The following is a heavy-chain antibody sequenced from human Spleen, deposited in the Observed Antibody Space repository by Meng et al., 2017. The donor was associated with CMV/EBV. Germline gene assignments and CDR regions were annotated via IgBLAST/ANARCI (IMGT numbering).Heavy chain of an antibody. CDR3: ARGSYYDSSTFDY. D-gene: IGHD3-22*01. CDR1: GFTFSSYE. Sequence: GGSLRLSCAASGFTFSSYEMNWVRQAPGKGLEWVSYISSSGSTIYYADSVKGRFTISRDNAKNSLYLQMNSLRAEDTAVYYCARGSYYDSSTFDYWGQGTLVTVSS. CDR2: ISSSGSTI. V-gene: IGHV3-48*03. J-gene: IGHJ4*02.